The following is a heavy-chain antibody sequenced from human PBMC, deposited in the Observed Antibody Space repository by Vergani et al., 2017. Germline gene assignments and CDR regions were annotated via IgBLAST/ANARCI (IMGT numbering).Heavy chain of an antibody. D-gene: IGHD6-19*01. V-gene: IGHV3-48*04. CDR1: GFTFSSYS. Sequence: EVQLVESGGGLVQPGGSLRLSCAASGFTFSSYSMNWVRQAPGKGLEWVSYISSSSSTIYYEDSVKGRFTISRDNAKNSLYLQRNSLRAEDTAVYYCAREGRVAVADSCDYWGQGTLVTVSS. CDR3: AREGRVAVADSCDY. J-gene: IGHJ4*02. CDR2: ISSSSSTI.